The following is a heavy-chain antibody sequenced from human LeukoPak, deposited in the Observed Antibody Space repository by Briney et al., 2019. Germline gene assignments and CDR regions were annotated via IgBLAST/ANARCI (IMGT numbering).Heavy chain of an antibody. CDR2: ISYDGSNK. V-gene: IGHV3-30*03. J-gene: IGHJ4*02. D-gene: IGHD3-16*01. Sequence: PGGSLRLSCAASGFTFSSYWMSWVRQAPGKGLEWVAVISYDGSNKYYADSVKGRFTISRDNSKNTLYLQMNSLRAEDTAVYYCARGEYRSPQGGFDYWGQGTLVTVSS. CDR1: GFTFSSYW. CDR3: ARGEYRSPQGGFDY.